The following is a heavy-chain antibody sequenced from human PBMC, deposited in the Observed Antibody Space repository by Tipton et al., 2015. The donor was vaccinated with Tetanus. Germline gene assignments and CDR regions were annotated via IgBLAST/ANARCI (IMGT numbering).Heavy chain of an antibody. CDR1: GGSFSGFY. CDR2: VFHSGST. CDR3: ARDSNFYSYSYKGMDV. J-gene: IGHJ6*02. Sequence: TLSLTCAVYGGSFSGFYWSWIRQPPGKGLEWIGYVFHSGSTKYNPSLKSRVTLSVDTSKNQFSLKLRSVTAADTAVYYCARDSNFYSYSYKGMDVWGQGTTVTVSS. D-gene: IGHD4-11*01. V-gene: IGHV4-59*01.